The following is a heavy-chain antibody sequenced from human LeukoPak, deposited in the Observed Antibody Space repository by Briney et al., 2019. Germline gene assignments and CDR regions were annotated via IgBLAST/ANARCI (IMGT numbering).Heavy chain of an antibody. CDR1: GFTFSNAW. J-gene: IGHJ4*02. V-gene: IGHV3-30*18. Sequence: GGSLRLSCAASGFTFSNAWMSWVRQAPGKGLEWVAVISYDGSNKYYADSVKGRFTISRDNSKNTLYLQMNSLRAEDTAVYYCAKDNEGQQLFNWGQGTLVTVSS. CDR2: ISYDGSNK. CDR3: AKDNEGQQLFN. D-gene: IGHD6-13*01.